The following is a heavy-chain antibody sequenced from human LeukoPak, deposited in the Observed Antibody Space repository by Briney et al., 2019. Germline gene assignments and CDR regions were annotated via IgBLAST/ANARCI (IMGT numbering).Heavy chain of an antibody. CDR2: IYSGGST. CDR3: ARSKGDYYDSSGYYSRGMDV. D-gene: IGHD3-22*01. Sequence: GSLRLSCAASGFTVSSNYMSLVRQAPGKGLEWVSVIYSGGSTYYADSVKGRFTISRDNSKNTLYLQMNSLRAEDTAVYYCARSKGDYYDSSGYYSRGMDVWGQGTTVTVSS. J-gene: IGHJ6*02. V-gene: IGHV3-66*01. CDR1: GFTVSSNY.